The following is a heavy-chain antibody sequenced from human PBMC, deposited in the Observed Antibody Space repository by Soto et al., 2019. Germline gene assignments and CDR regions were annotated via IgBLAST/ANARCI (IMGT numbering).Heavy chain of an antibody. D-gene: IGHD3-9*01. CDR3: ARKPAVLRYFDTYGMEV. CDR1: GCTLSSYA. Sequence: SVKVSCKASGCTLSSYAISWVRQAPGQGLEWMGGIIPIFGTANYAQKFQGRVTITADESTSTAYMELSSLRSEDTAVYYCARKPAVLRYFDTYGMEVWGQGTTVTVSS. V-gene: IGHV1-69*13. CDR2: IIPIFGTA. J-gene: IGHJ6*01.